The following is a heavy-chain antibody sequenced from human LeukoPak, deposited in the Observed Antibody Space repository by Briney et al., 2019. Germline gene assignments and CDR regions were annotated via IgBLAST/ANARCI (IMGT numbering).Heavy chain of an antibody. V-gene: IGHV3-48*03. J-gene: IGHJ4*02. CDR1: GFTFSSYE. D-gene: IGHD6-13*01. CDR2: ISSSGSTI. CDR3: ARPHSSAGGY. Sequence: GGSLRLSCATSGFTFSSYEMNWVRQAPGKGLEWVSYISSSGSTIYYADSVKGRFTISRDNAKNSLYLQMNSLRAEDTAVYYCARPHSSAGGYWGQGTLVTVSS.